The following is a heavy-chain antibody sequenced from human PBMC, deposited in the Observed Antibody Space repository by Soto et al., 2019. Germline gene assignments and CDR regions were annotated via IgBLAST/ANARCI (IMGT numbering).Heavy chain of an antibody. D-gene: IGHD2-2*01. J-gene: IGHJ5*02. CDR2: INPSGGST. CDR3: ASMGYCSSTSCLDRRAFDP. V-gene: IGHV1-46*01. CDR1: GYTFTSYY. Sequence: ASVKVSCKASGYTFTSYYMHWVRQAPGQGLEWMGIINPSGGSTSYAQKFQGRVTMTRDTSTSTVYMELSSLRSEDTAVYYCASMGYCSSTSCLDRRAFDPRGQGTLVTVSS.